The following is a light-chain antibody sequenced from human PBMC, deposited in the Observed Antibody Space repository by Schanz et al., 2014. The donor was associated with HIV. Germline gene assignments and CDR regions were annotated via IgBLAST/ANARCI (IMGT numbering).Light chain of an antibody. CDR3: QQYGGSPLIT. V-gene: IGKV3-20*01. J-gene: IGKJ5*01. CDR1: QSISNN. CDR2: GAF. Sequence: EIVMTQSPATLSVSPGEGATLSCRASQSISNNLAWYQHKPGQAPRLLIYGAFTRATGIPDRFSGGGSATDFTLNISKLEPGDSAVYYCQQYGGSPLITFGQGTRLEIK.